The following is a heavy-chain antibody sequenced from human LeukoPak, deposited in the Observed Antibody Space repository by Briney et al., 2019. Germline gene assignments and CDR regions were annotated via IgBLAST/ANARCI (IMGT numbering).Heavy chain of an antibody. V-gene: IGHV4-4*02. Sequence: SETLSLTCAVSGGSISNENWWSWVRQPPGKGLEWIGEILHRGGTNYNPSLRSRVTISIDTSKNQFSLKMTSVTAADTAVYYCATPNDAFNIWGQGTMVTVSS. CDR2: ILHRGGT. CDR1: GGSISNENW. J-gene: IGHJ3*02. CDR3: ATPNDAFNI.